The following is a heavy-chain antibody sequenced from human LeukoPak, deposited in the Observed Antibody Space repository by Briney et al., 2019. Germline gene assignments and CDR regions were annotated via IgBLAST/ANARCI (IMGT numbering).Heavy chain of an antibody. V-gene: IGHV3-23*01. CDR1: GFTFSSSA. D-gene: IGHD1-26*01. J-gene: IGHJ6*03. Sequence: GGSLRLSCAASGFTFSSSAMSWVRQAPGKGLEWVSAINGGGGSTYYADSVKGRFTISRDNSKNTLYLQMNSLRGEDTAVYYCAKDGDTMSGTYHYDMDVWGKGTTVTIS. CDR2: INGGGGST. CDR3: AKDGDTMSGTYHYDMDV.